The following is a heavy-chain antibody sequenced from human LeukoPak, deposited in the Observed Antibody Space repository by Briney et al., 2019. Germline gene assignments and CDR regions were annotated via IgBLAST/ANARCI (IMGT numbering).Heavy chain of an antibody. Sequence: SETLSLTCHVSGGSINTRDYYWSWLRQHPGKGLEWIGYISNSGHSYNNPSLKSRLTLSVDTSTNQFSLRLISVTAADTAVYYCAREVNWNDDGMDVWGQGTTLTVSS. J-gene: IGHJ6*02. CDR1: GGSINTRDYY. CDR3: AREVNWNDDGMDV. V-gene: IGHV4-31*03. D-gene: IGHD1-20*01. CDR2: ISNSGHS.